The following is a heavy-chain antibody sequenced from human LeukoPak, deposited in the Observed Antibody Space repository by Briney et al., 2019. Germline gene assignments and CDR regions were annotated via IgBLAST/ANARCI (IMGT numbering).Heavy chain of an antibody. J-gene: IGHJ5*02. CDR1: GFTFSSYE. V-gene: IGHV3-48*03. CDR3: ARLYRYSSSWRRGPSWFDP. Sequence: GGSLRLSCAASGFTFSSYEMNWVRQAPGKGLEWVSYISSSGSTIYYADSVKGRFTISRDNAKNSLYLQMNSLRAEDTAVYYCARLYRYSSSWRRGPSWFDPWGQGTLVTVSS. D-gene: IGHD6-13*01. CDR2: ISSSGSTI.